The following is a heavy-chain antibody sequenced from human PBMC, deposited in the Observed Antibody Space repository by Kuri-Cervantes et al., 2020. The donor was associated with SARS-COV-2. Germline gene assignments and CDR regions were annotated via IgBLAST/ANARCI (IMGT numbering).Heavy chain of an antibody. V-gene: IGHV3-23*01. CDR1: GFTFSSYA. CDR3: AKGGNRDNWFDP. Sequence: GEALKIFCAASGFTFSSYAMSWVRQAPGKGLEWVPAISGSGGSTYYEDSVKGRFTISRDNSKNTLYLQKNSLRAEDTAVYYCAKGGNRDNWFDPWGQGTLVTVSS. CDR2: ISGSGGST. D-gene: IGHD1-14*01. J-gene: IGHJ5*02.